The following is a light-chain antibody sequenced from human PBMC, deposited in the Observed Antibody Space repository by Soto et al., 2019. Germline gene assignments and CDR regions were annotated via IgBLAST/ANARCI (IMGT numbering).Light chain of an antibody. J-gene: IGKJ1*01. CDR2: GAS. CDR1: QSVSSN. CDR3: QQYNDWPT. V-gene: IGKV3-15*01. Sequence: IVMTQSLATLSVSLGDRAPLSCRASQSVSSNLAWYQLKPGQAPRLLIYGASTRATGIPARFSGSGSGTEFTLTISSLQSEDFAVYYWQQYNDWPTFGQVTKV.